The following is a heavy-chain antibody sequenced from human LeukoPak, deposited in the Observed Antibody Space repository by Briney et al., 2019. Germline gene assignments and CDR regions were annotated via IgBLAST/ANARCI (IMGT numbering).Heavy chain of an antibody. CDR3: ASALSIAAALDY. CDR1: GFTFTSYW. J-gene: IGHJ4*02. CDR2: ISSSSSYI. Sequence: GGSLRLSCAASGFTFTSYWMHWVRQAPGKGLEWVSSISSSSSYIYYADSVKGRFTISRDNAKNSLYLQMNSLRAEDTAVYYCASALSIAAALDYWGQGTLVTVSS. D-gene: IGHD6-13*01. V-gene: IGHV3-21*01.